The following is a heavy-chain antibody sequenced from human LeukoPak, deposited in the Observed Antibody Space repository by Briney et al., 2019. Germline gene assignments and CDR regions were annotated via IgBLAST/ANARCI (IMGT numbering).Heavy chain of an antibody. Sequence: GGSLRLSCAASGFTFSSYGMHWVRQAPGKGLEWVAVISYDGSNKYYADSVKGRFTISRDNSKNTLYLQMNSLRAEDTAVYYCARDLGTADFDYWGQGTLVTVSS. V-gene: IGHV3-30*03. CDR1: GFTFSSYG. CDR2: ISYDGSNK. CDR3: ARDLGTADFDY. D-gene: IGHD3-10*01. J-gene: IGHJ4*02.